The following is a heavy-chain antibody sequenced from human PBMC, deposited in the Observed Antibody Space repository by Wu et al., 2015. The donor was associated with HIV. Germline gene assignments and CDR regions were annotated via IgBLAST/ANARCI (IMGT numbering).Heavy chain of an antibody. CDR1: GYSFTSYN. V-gene: IGHV1-8*03. J-gene: IGHJ4*02. D-gene: IGHD2-2*01. Sequence: QVQLVQSGAEVKKPGASVKVSCKASGYSFTSYNINWVRQATGQGLEWVAWMNPDTGKTVYAQKFQGRVTITRNTSITTAYMELSSLRSEDTAVYYCARIQIGRYCSTSTCYYDYWGQGTLVTVSS. CDR2: MNPDTGKT. CDR3: ARIQIGRYCSTSTCYYDY.